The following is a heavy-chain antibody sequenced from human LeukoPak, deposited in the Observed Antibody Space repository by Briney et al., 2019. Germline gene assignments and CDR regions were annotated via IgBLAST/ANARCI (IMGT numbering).Heavy chain of an antibody. V-gene: IGHV1-69*13. D-gene: IGHD6-6*01. Sequence: ASVKVSCKASGVTLSSFTITWVRQAPGQGLEWMGGIIPFFGTANYAQKFQGRVTITADEYTRTAYMELTSLRSEDTAVYYCARRGRSSSLDVPWFDSWGQGTLVTVSS. CDR3: ARRGRSSSLDVPWFDS. CDR1: GVTLSSFT. J-gene: IGHJ5*01. CDR2: IIPFFGTA.